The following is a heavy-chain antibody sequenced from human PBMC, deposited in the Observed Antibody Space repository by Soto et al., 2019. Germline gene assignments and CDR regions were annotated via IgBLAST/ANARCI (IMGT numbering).Heavy chain of an antibody. D-gene: IGHD3-22*01. CDR2: INAGNGNT. V-gene: IGHV1-3*01. J-gene: IGHJ1*01. Sequence: ASVKVSCKASGYTFTSYAMHWVRQAPGQRLEWMGWINAGNGNTKYSQKFQGRVTITRDTSASTAYMELSSLRSEDTAVYYCARDRWARYYYDSSGYFQHWGQGTLVTVSS. CDR3: ARDRWARYYYDSSGYFQH. CDR1: GYTFTSYA.